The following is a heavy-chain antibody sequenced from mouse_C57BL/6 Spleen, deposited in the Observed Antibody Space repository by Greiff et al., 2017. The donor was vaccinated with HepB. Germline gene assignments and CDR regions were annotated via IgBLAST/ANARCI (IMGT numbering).Heavy chain of an antibody. CDR3: ARSGSALTAWFAY. CDR2: IYPGDGDT. V-gene: IGHV1-80*01. D-gene: IGHD4-1*01. Sequence: QVQLQQSGAELVKPGASVKISCKASGYAFSSYWMNWVKQRPGKGLEWIGQIYPGDGDTNYNQKFKGKATLTVDTSSSTAYMQLSSLTSEDSAVYYCARSGSALTAWFAYWGQGTLVTVSA. CDR1: GYAFSSYW. J-gene: IGHJ3*01.